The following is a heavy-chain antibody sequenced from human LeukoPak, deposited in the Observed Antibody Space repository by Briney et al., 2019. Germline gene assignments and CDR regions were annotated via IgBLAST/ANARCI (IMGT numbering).Heavy chain of an antibody. J-gene: IGHJ6*03. CDR2: INHSGST. D-gene: IGHD3-10*01. V-gene: IGHV4-34*01. CDR3: ARPSRYYGSGSYYTPYYYMDV. Sequence: PSETLSLTCAVYGGSFSGYYLSWIRQPPGKGLEWIGEINHSGSTNYNPSLKSRVTISVDTSKNQFSLKLSSVTAADTAVYYCARPSRYYGSGSYYTPYYYMDVWGKGTTVTISS. CDR1: GGSFSGYY.